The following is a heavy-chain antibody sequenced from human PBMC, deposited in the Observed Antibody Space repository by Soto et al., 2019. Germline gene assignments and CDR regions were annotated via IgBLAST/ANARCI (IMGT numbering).Heavy chain of an antibody. J-gene: IGHJ6*02. CDR1: GFTFKNSA. V-gene: IGHV1-69*01. D-gene: IGHD5-12*01. CDR2: IMPIFRTP. CDR3: ARDKARLQLGGNYYYILEV. Sequence: KVSCKTSGFTFKNSAISCVRQTTGQGLEWMGGIMPIFRTPDYSQKFQGRVTITADESTSTVYMELSGLRSDDTAIYYCARDKARLQLGGNYYYILEVWGQGTTVTVSS.